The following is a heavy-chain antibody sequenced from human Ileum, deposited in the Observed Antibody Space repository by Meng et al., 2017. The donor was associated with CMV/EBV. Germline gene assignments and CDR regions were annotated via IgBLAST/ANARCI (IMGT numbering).Heavy chain of an antibody. Sequence: VQPGDAVAEVKKPGSLVKVSCEASGGTFSSNAISWVRHAPGQGLEWMGVISPIFRTSNYAQKFQGRLTITADESTSTAYMELSSLTSGDTAVYYCATSGRGPKYYFDYWGQGTLVTVSS. CDR2: ISPIFRTS. CDR1: GGTFSSNA. D-gene: IGHD1-14*01. V-gene: IGHV1-69*12. J-gene: IGHJ4*02. CDR3: ATSGRGPKYYFDY.